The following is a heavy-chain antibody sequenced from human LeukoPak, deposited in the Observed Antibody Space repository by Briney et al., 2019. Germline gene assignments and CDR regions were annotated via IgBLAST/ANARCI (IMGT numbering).Heavy chain of an antibody. Sequence: GGSLRLSCAASGFTFSNAWMNWVRQAPGKGLEWVGRIKSKTDGGTTDYAAPVKGRFTISRDDSKNTLYLQMNSLKTEDTAVYYCTTDRRDYDFWSGYFPGNFDYWGQGTLVTVSS. CDR1: GFTFSNAW. CDR2: IKSKTDGGTT. V-gene: IGHV3-15*07. J-gene: IGHJ4*02. CDR3: TTDRRDYDFWSGYFPGNFDY. D-gene: IGHD3-3*01.